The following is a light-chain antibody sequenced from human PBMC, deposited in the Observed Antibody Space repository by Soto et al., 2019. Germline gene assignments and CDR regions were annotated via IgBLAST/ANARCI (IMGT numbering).Light chain of an antibody. CDR1: SSNIGARYD. Sequence: QSVLTQPPSVSGAPGQRVTLSCTGSSSNIGARYDVHWHQQVPGTAPKHLIYANNNRPSGVPDRFIGSRSGTSASLAITGLQAEDEADYYCQSYDSTLRGYVFGTGTKVTVL. J-gene: IGLJ1*01. V-gene: IGLV1-40*01. CDR3: QSYDSTLRGYV. CDR2: ANN.